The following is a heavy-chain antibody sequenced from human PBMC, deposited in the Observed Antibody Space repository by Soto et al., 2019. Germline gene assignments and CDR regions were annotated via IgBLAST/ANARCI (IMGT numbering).Heavy chain of an antibody. CDR1: GGTFSSYT. J-gene: IGHJ3*02. V-gene: IGHV1-69*02. Sequence: QVQLVQSGAEVKKPGSSVKVSCKASGGTFSSYTISWVRQAPGQGLEWMGRIIPILGIANYAQKFQGRVTITADKAPSTAYMELSSLRSEDTAVDYCAIRVRGLDAFDIWGQGTMVTVSS. CDR3: AIRVRGLDAFDI. D-gene: IGHD3-10*01. CDR2: IIPILGIA.